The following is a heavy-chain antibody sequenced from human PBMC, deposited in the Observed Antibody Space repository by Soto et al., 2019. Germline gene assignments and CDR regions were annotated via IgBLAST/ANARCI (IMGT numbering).Heavy chain of an antibody. D-gene: IGHD2-21*01. CDR1: GGSIDTGGFY. CDR2: IYYTGAA. Sequence: QVQLQESGPGLVKPSQTLTLTCSVSGGSIDTGGFYWSWARQLPGKGLQWIGYIYYTGAAYYNPALRRRVVISLDASSNQFSLSLTALTAAVTAVYYCASGTFNDISFDSWGQGRLVTVSS. V-gene: IGHV4-31*03. J-gene: IGHJ4*02. CDR3: ASGTFNDISFDS.